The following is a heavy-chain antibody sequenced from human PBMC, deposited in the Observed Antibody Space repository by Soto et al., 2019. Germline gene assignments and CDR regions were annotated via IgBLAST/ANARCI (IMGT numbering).Heavy chain of an antibody. J-gene: IGHJ4*02. CDR3: ARDGHSGYDFDY. D-gene: IGHD5-12*01. Sequence: GGSRRLSWAASGFTFSSYSMNWVRQAPGKGRGWVSSISSSSSYTYYADSVKGRFTISRDNAKNSLYLQMNSLRAEDTAVYYCARDGHSGYDFDYWGQGTLVTVSS. CDR1: GFTFSSYS. V-gene: IGHV3-21*01. CDR2: ISSSSSYT.